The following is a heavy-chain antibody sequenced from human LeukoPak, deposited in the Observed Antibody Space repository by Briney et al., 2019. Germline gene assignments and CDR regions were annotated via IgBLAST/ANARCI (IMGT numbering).Heavy chain of an antibody. CDR1: GFTFSSYW. D-gene: IGHD1-26*01. V-gene: IGHV3-7*01. CDR2: IKQDGSET. Sequence: PGGSLRLSCAASGFTFSSYWMSWVRQAPEKGLEWVAMIKQDGSETHYVDSVKGRFNISRDNAKNSLYLQMDSLRAEDTAVYYCARDILRVGVTLYFDYWDQGNLVTVSS. CDR3: ARDILRVGVTLYFDY. J-gene: IGHJ4*02.